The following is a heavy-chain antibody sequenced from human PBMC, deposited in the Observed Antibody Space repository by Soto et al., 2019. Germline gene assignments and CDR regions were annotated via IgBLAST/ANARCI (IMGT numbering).Heavy chain of an antibody. J-gene: IGHJ4*02. CDR2: ISDNGGTT. CDR1: EFTFSNYA. CDR3: AKEQQQLIGYFDY. Sequence: PGGSLRLSCAASEFTFSNYAMSWVRQAPGKGLEWVSSISDNGGTTYYADSVKGRFTISRDNSKNTLYLQMNSLRAEDTAVYYCAKEQQQLIGYFDYWGQGTQVTVPQ. D-gene: IGHD6-13*01. V-gene: IGHV3-23*01.